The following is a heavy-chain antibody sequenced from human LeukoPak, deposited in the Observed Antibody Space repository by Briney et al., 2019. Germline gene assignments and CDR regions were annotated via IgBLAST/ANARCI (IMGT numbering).Heavy chain of an antibody. Sequence: ASVKVSCKASGYTFTGYYIHWVRQAPGQGLEWMGWINPNSGGIKYAQKFQGRVTMTRDTSISTAYMELSRLRSDDTAVYYCGRDRAVAGTSIDAFDIWGQGTMVTVSS. J-gene: IGHJ3*02. D-gene: IGHD6-19*01. CDR1: GYTFTGYY. V-gene: IGHV1-2*02. CDR3: GRDRAVAGTSIDAFDI. CDR2: INPNSGGI.